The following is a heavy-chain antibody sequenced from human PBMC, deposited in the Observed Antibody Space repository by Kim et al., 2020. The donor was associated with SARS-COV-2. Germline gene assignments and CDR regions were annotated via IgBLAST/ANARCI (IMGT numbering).Heavy chain of an antibody. CDR2: ISYDGDNN. CDR1: GFTFRNYD. CDR3: AKGSRGIYGSLTYYYYGVDV. V-gene: IGHV3-30*18. D-gene: IGHD2-15*01. J-gene: IGHJ6*02. Sequence: GGSLRLSCAASGFTFRNYDMRWVRQAPGKGLEWVATISYDGDNNYYADSVKGRFTISRDNSRDNSKNTLYLQMDSLRAEDTAVYYCAKGSRGIYGSLTYYYYGVDVWGQGTTVTVSS.